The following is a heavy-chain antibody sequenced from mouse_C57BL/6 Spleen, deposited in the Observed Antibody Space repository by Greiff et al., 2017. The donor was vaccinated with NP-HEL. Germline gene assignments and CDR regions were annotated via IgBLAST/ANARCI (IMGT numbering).Heavy chain of an antibody. CDR1: GYTFTDYY. V-gene: IGHV1-26*01. Sequence: EVQLQQSGPELVKPGASVKISCKASGYTFTDYYMNWVKQSHGKSLEWIGDINPNNGGTSYNQKFKGKATLTVDKSSSTAHMELRSLTSEDSAVYYCARSYYDYDDYAMDYWGQGTSVTVSS. D-gene: IGHD2-4*01. CDR2: INPNNGGT. CDR3: ARSYYDYDDYAMDY. J-gene: IGHJ4*01.